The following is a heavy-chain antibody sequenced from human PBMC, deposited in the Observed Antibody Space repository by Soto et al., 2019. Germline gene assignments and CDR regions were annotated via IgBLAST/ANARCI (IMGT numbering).Heavy chain of an antibody. Sequence: ETLSLTCTVSGASISSYFWTWIRQPAGKGLDWIGRISTSGTTNYNPSLKSRVTMSVDTSKNHFSLNLSSVTAADTAVYYCAREAGPDRWFDPWGHGTLVTVSS. V-gene: IGHV4-4*07. J-gene: IGHJ5*02. CDR2: ISTSGTT. CDR1: GASISSYF. D-gene: IGHD6-19*01. CDR3: AREAGPDRWFDP.